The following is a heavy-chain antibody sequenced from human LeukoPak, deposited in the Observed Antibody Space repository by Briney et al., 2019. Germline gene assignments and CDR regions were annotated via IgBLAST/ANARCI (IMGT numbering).Heavy chain of an antibody. D-gene: IGHD6-6*01. J-gene: IGHJ4*02. CDR1: GFTFSSYA. V-gene: IGHV3-23*01. CDR2: ISGSGGST. CDR3: AKDLQYSSSSKSLRGYFDY. Sequence: GGSLRLSCAASGFTFSSYAMSWVRQAPGKGLEWVSGISGSGGSTYYADSVKGRFIISRDNSKNTLYLQMNSLRAEDTAVYYCAKDLQYSSSSKSLRGYFDYWGQGTLVTVSS.